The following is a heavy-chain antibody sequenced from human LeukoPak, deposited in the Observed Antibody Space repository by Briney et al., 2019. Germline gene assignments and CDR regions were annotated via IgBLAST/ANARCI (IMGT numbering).Heavy chain of an antibody. J-gene: IGHJ2*01. CDR2: IYYSGST. Sequence: PSETLSLTCTVSGGSISSYYWSWIRQPPGKGLEWIGYIYYSGSTNYNPSLKSRATISVDTSKNQFSLRLSSVTAADTAVYYCARDPSIAVAGDWYFDLWGRGTLVTVSS. D-gene: IGHD6-19*01. CDR3: ARDPSIAVAGDWYFDL. V-gene: IGHV4-59*01. CDR1: GGSISSYY.